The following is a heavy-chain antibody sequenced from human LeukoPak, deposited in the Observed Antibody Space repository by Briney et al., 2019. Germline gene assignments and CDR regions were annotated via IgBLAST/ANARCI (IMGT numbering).Heavy chain of an antibody. D-gene: IGHD3-10*01. CDR2: ISSSGSTI. CDR3: ARARGVRGVIIKPFDY. V-gene: IGHV3-11*01. CDR1: GFTFSDYY. Sequence: RTGGSLRLSCAASGFTFSDYYMSWIRQAPGKGLEWVSYISSSGSTIYYADSVKGRFTISRDNAKNSLYLQMNSLRAEDTAVYYCARARGVRGVIIKPFDYWGQGTLVTVSS. J-gene: IGHJ4*02.